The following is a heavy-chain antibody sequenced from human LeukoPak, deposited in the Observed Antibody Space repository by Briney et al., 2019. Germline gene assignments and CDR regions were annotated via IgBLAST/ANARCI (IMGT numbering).Heavy chain of an antibody. Sequence: GGSLRLSCAASGFTFSSYSMNWVRQAPGKGLEWVSSISSSSSYIYYADSVKGRFTISRDNAKNSLYLQMNSLRAEDTAVYYCARVPFNPRYCSGGSCYGRHYSYGMDVWGQGTTVTVSS. CDR2: ISSSSSYI. CDR3: ARVPFNPRYCSGGSCYGRHYSYGMDV. J-gene: IGHJ6*02. CDR1: GFTFSSYS. V-gene: IGHV3-21*01. D-gene: IGHD2-15*01.